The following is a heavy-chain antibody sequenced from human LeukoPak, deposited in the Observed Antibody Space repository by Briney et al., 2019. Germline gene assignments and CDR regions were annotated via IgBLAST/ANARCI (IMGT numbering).Heavy chain of an antibody. V-gene: IGHV4-59*01. J-gene: IGHJ4*02. D-gene: IGHD5-24*01. CDR1: GDSISNYY. CDR2: IYYSGST. Sequence: SETLSLTCTVSGDSISNYYWIWIRQPPGKGLEWIGYIYYSGSTNYNPSLKSRVSMSLDTSKNQFSLKLSSVTAADTAVYYCARDGEMAAFDYWGQGTLVTVSS. CDR3: ARDGEMAAFDY.